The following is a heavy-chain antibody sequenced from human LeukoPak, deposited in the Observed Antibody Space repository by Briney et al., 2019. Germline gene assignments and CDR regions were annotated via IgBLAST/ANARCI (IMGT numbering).Heavy chain of an antibody. D-gene: IGHD2-2*01. CDR3: AGQYCSSTTCYDLFDY. CDR1: GGSISSSSYY. V-gene: IGHV4-39*01. Sequence: TETLSLTCTVSGGSISSSSYYWGWIRQPPWKGLEWIASIYYSGSTYYNPSLKSRVTISVDTSKNHFSLKLSSVTAADTALYYCAGQYCSSTTCYDLFDYWGQGTLVTVSS. J-gene: IGHJ4*02. CDR2: IYYSGST.